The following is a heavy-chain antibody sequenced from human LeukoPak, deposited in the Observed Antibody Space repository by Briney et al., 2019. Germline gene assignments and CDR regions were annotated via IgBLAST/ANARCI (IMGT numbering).Heavy chain of an antibody. CDR1: GGPISSSNW. V-gene: IGHV4-4*02. CDR2: IYHSGST. Sequence: PSETLSLTCAVSGGPISSSNWWSWVRQPPGKGLEWIGEIYHSGSTNYNPSLKSRVTISVDKSKNQFSLKLSSVTAADTAVYYCARVSFFRWAATRPSYYYYYMDVWGKGTTVTISS. CDR3: ARVSFFRWAATRPSYYYYYMDV. D-gene: IGHD2-15*01. J-gene: IGHJ6*03.